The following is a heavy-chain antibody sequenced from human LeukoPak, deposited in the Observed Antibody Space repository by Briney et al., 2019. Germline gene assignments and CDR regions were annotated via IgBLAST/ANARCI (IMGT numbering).Heavy chain of an antibody. CDR3: ARNKFSSTSGYGYYYYGRDV. D-gene: IGHD2-2*01. CDR1: GFTFSSYG. J-gene: IGHJ6*02. CDR2: IWYDGSNK. V-gene: IGHV3-33*01. Sequence: GGSLRLSCAASGFTFSSYGMHWVRQAPGKGLEWVAVIWYDGSNKYYADSVKGRFTISRDNSKYTLYLQMNSLRAEDTAVYYCARNKFSSTSGYGYYYYGRDVGGQGTTVTVSS.